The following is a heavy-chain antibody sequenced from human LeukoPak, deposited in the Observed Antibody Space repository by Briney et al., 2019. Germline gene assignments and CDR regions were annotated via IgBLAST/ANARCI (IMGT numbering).Heavy chain of an antibody. D-gene: IGHD3-3*01. Sequence: PGGSLRLSCAASGFTVSSNYMSWVRQAPGKGLEWVSYISSSSSTIYYADSVKGRFTISRDNAKNSLYLQMNSLRAEDTAVYYCAREGRDYDFWSGWRAFDIWGQGTMVTVSS. CDR3: AREGRDYDFWSGWRAFDI. J-gene: IGHJ3*02. V-gene: IGHV3-48*01. CDR2: ISSSSSTI. CDR1: GFTVSSNY.